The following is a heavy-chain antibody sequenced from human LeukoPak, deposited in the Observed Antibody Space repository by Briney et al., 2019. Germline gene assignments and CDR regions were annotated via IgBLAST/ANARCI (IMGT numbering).Heavy chain of an antibody. CDR3: ARDAPYYGSGSYYLRDDY. D-gene: IGHD3-10*01. V-gene: IGHV1-2*02. Sequence: ASVKVSCKTSGYTFTGNFMHWVRQAPGQGPEWMGWINPNNGDTNYAQKFQGRVTMTRDTSISTAYMELSRLRSDDTAVYYCARDAPYYGSGSYYLRDDYWGQGTLVTVSS. CDR2: INPNNGDT. CDR1: GYTFTGNF. J-gene: IGHJ4*02.